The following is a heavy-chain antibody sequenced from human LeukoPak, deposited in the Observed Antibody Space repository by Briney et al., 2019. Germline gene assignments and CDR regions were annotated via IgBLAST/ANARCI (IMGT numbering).Heavy chain of an antibody. D-gene: IGHD1-14*01. CDR3: ARGLPGRFRYYYYYYMDI. J-gene: IGHJ6*03. Sequence: PSETLSLTCGVSGYPINNAYYWVWIRQPPGKGLEWIGSLYHPDSTYYNPSLKSRVTISVDTSKNQFSLKLSSVTAADTAVYYCARGLPGRFRYYYYYYMDIWGKGTTVTVSS. CDR2: LYHPDST. CDR1: GYPINNAYY. V-gene: IGHV4-38-2*01.